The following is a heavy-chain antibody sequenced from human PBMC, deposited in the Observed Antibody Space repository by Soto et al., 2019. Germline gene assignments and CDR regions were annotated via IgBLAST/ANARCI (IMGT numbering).Heavy chain of an antibody. CDR1: GGSISSGGYY. Sequence: SETLSLTCTVSGGSISSGGYYWSWIRQHPGKGLEWIGYIFYSGSTYYNPSLKSRVTISVDTSKNQFSLKLSSVTAADTAVYYCARHTPAISISDHWGQGTLVTVSS. J-gene: IGHJ4*02. CDR3: ARHTPAISISDH. V-gene: IGHV4-39*01. D-gene: IGHD2-15*01. CDR2: IFYSGST.